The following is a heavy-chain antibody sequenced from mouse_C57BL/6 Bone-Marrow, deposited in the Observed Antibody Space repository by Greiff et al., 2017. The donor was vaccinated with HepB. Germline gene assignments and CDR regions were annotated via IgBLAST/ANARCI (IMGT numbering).Heavy chain of an antibody. D-gene: IGHD2-3*01. J-gene: IGHJ2*01. Sequence: EVKLMESGGGLVKPGGSLKLSCAASGFTFSDYGMHWVRQAPEKGLEWVAYISSGSSTIYYAATVKGRFTISRDNAKNTLFLQMTSLRSEDTAMYYCARPYDGYPWYFDYWGQGTTLTVSS. CDR2: ISSGSSTI. V-gene: IGHV5-17*01. CDR3: ARPYDGYPWYFDY. CDR1: GFTFSDYG.